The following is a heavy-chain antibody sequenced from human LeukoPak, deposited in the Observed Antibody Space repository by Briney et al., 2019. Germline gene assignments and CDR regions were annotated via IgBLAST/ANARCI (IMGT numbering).Heavy chain of an antibody. CDR3: ARERRDYNWNYDWFDP. Sequence: GASVTVSCKASGYTFTVYYMHWVRQAPGQELEWMGWINPNSGGTNYAQKFQGRVTITRDTSISTAYMELSRLRSDDTAVYYCARERRDYNWNYDWFDPWGQGTLVTVSS. CDR2: INPNSGGT. D-gene: IGHD1-7*01. J-gene: IGHJ5*02. CDR1: GYTFTVYY. V-gene: IGHV1-2*02.